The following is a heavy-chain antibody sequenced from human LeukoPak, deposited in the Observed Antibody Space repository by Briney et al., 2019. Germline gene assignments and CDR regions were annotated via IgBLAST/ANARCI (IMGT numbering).Heavy chain of an antibody. CDR2: IYYSGST. CDR1: GGSISSYY. D-gene: IGHD6-13*01. V-gene: IGHV4-59*01. CDR3: AGGYSSSSPTFDY. Sequence: PSETLSLTCTASGGSISSYYWSWIRQPPGKGLEWIGCIYYSGSTNYNPSLKSRVTISVDTSKNQFSLKLSSVTAADTAVYYCAGGYSSSSPTFDYWGQGTLVTVSS. J-gene: IGHJ4*02.